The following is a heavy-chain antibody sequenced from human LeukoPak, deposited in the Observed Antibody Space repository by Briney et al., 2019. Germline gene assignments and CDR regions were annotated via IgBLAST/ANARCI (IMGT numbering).Heavy chain of an antibody. CDR2: IFSDGYTK. V-gene: IGHV3-33*01. J-gene: IGHJ4*02. D-gene: IGHD3-10*01. CDR3: ARASGPFDF. Sequence: PGGSLRLSCAASGFIFSTYGLHWVRQAPGKGLEWVAVIFSDGYTKYYAASVKDRFTISRDNSKNTLYLHMNSLIPGDTGVYYCARASGPFDFWGQGTLLTV. CDR1: GFIFSTYG.